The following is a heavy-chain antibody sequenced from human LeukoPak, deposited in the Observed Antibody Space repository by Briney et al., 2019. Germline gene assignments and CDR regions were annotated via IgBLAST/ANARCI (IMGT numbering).Heavy chain of an antibody. J-gene: IGHJ3*02. CDR3: ARDLIPRDGAFDI. CDR1: GYTFTGYY. CDR2: INPNSGGT. Sequence: ASVKVSCKASGYTFTGYYMHWVRQAPGQGLEWMGWINPNSGGTNYAQKFQGRVTMTRDTSISTAYMEPSRLRSDDTAVYYCARDLIPRDGAFDIWGQGTMVTVSS. V-gene: IGHV1-2*02. D-gene: IGHD3-16*01.